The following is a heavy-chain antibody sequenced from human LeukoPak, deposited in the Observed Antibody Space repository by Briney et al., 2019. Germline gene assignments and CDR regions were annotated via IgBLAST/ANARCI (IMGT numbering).Heavy chain of an antibody. CDR2: INPSGGST. V-gene: IGHV1-46*01. CDR3: ARGGGGDSSRWGGYYYYYYYMDV. CDR1: GYTFTSYY. J-gene: IGHJ6*03. D-gene: IGHD6-13*01. Sequence: ASVKVSCKASGYTFTSYYMHWVRQAPGQGLEWMGIINPSGGSTSYAQKFQGRVTMTRDTSTSTVYMELSSLRSEDTAVYYCARGGGGDSSRWGGYYYYYYYMDVWGKGTTVTISS.